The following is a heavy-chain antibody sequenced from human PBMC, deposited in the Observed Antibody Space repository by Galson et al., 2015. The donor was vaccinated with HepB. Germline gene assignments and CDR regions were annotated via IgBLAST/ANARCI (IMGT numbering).Heavy chain of an antibody. CDR1: GYTFTSYA. Sequence: SVKVSCKASGYTFTSYAMNWVRQAPGQGLEWMGWINTNTGNPTYAQGFTGRFVFSLDTSVSTAYLQMNSLRAEDTAVYYCAKGREQWLVGIFDSWGQGTLVTVSS. CDR3: AKGREQWLVGIFDS. D-gene: IGHD6-19*01. V-gene: IGHV7-4-1*02. CDR2: INTNTGNP. J-gene: IGHJ4*02.